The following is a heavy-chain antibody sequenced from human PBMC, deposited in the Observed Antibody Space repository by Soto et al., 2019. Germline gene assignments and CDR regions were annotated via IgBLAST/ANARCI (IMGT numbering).Heavy chain of an antibody. D-gene: IGHD1-26*01. CDR1: GFTFSNAW. J-gene: IGHJ4*02. V-gene: IGHV3-15*07. CDR2: IKSKTDGGTT. CDR3: TTTPSIVGATRGY. Sequence: EVQLVESGGGLVKPGGSLRLSCAASGFTFSNAWMNWVRQAPGKGLEWVGRIKSKTDGGTTDYAAPVKGRFTISRDDSKNTLYLQMSSLKTEDTAVYYCTTTPSIVGATRGYWGQGTLVTVSS.